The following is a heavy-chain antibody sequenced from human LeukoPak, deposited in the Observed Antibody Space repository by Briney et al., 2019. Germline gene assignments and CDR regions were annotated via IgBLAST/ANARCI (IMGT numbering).Heavy chain of an antibody. J-gene: IGHJ4*02. CDR2: ISYSGNI. D-gene: IGHD4-17*01. V-gene: IGHV4-59*01. CDR1: GGSIDNYY. CDR3: ARGLALSYGDYGYFDY. Sequence: PSETLSLTCIVSGGSIDNYYWNWVRQPPGKGLEWIGLISYSGNIQYNSSLQSRVTISVDTSKDQFSLKLTSATAADTAIYYCARGLALSYGDYGYFDYWGQGSLVTVSS.